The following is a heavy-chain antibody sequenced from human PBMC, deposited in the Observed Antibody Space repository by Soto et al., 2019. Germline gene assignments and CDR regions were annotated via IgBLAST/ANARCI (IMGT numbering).Heavy chain of an antibody. Sequence: GGSLRLSCAASGFTFSSYGMHWVRQAPGKGLEWVAVISYDGSNKYYADSVKGRFTISRDNSKNTLYLQMNSLRAEDTAVYYCAKDLGSGSYYTEDALDYWGQGTLVTVSS. CDR2: ISYDGSNK. J-gene: IGHJ4*02. D-gene: IGHD3-10*01. CDR3: AKDLGSGSYYTEDALDY. CDR1: GFTFSSYG. V-gene: IGHV3-30*18.